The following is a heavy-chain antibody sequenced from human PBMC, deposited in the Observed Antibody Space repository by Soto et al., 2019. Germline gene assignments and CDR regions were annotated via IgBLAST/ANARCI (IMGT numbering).Heavy chain of an antibody. CDR1: GFTSSSYE. J-gene: IGHJ4*02. CDR2: ISSSGKTI. CDR3: AKAPSIVLLGPHDY. D-gene: IGHD3-22*01. V-gene: IGHV3-48*03. Sequence: PGGSLRLSCAASGFTSSSYEMNWVRQAPGKGLEWVSYISSSGKTIHYADSVKGRFTISRDNSKNTLYLQMNSLRAEDTAVYYCAKAPSIVLLGPHDYWGQGTLVTVSS.